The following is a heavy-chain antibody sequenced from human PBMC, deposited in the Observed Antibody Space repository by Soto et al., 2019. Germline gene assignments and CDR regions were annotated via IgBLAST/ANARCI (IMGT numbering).Heavy chain of an antibody. Sequence: QVQLVQSGAEEKKPGASVKVSCKASGYTFTSYAMHWVRQAPGQRLEWMGWINAGNGNTKYSQKFQGRVTITRDTSASTAYMELSSLRSEDTAVYYCARVTHWSYYFDYWGQGTLVTVSS. J-gene: IGHJ4*02. V-gene: IGHV1-3*05. CDR1: GYTFTSYA. D-gene: IGHD1-1*01. CDR2: INAGNGNT. CDR3: ARVTHWSYYFDY.